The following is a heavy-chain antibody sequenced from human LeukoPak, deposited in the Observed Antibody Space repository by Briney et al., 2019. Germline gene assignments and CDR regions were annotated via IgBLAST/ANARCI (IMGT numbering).Heavy chain of an antibody. J-gene: IGHJ4*02. V-gene: IGHV3-7*03. CDR1: GFTFSSYW. D-gene: IGHD4-17*01. CDR2: IKQDGSEK. CDR3: ARENGDYVIDY. Sequence: SGGSLRLSCAASGFTFSSYWMSWVRQAPGKGLEWVANIKQDGSEKYYVDSVKGGFTISRDNAKNSLYLQMNSLRAEDTAVYYCARENGDYVIDYWGQGTLVTVSS.